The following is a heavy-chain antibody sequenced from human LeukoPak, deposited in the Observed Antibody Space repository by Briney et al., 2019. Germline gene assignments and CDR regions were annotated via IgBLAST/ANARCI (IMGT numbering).Heavy chain of an antibody. V-gene: IGHV4-4*09. Sequence: SETLSLTCTVSGVSISGYYWSWIRQPPGKGLEWIGSIYTTGDTRYNPSLKSRVTISVDTSKNQFSLKLSSVTAADTAVYYCARATPVGGVRFDYWGQGTLVTVSS. CDR3: ARATPVGGVRFDY. CDR1: GVSISGYY. CDR2: IYTTGDT. D-gene: IGHD3-16*01. J-gene: IGHJ4*02.